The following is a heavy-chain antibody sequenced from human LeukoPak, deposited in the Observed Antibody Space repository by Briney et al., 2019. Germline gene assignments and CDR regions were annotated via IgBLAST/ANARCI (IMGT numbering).Heavy chain of an antibody. V-gene: IGHV1-18*01. J-gene: IGHJ3*02. CDR2: ISACNGNT. CDR3: ARSGTSDMGDAFDI. Sequence: ASVKVSCKASGYTFTSYGISWVRQAPGQGLEWMGWISACNGNTNYAQKLQGRVTTTTDTSTSAAYMELRSLRSDDTAVYYCARSGTSDMGDAFDIWGQGTMVTVSS. CDR1: GYTFTSYG.